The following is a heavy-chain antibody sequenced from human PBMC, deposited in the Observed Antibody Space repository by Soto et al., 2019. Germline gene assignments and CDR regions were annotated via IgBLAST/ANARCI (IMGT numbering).Heavy chain of an antibody. CDR1: GFTFSSYA. V-gene: IGHV3-23*01. CDR2: ISGSGGST. J-gene: IGHJ4*02. CDR3: ATYGDLGPGGHFDY. D-gene: IGHD4-17*01. Sequence: EVQLLESGGGLVQPGGSLRLSCAASGFTFSSYAMSWVRQAPGKGLEWVSAISGSGGSTYYADSVKGRFTISRDNSKNPLYLQMNSLRAEDTAVYYCATYGDLGPGGHFDYWGQGTLVTVSS.